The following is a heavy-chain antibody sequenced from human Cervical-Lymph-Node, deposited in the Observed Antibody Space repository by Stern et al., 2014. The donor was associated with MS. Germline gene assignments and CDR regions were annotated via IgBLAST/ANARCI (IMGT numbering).Heavy chain of an antibody. J-gene: IGHJ4*02. CDR2: LSADSGTT. D-gene: IGHD2-8*01. CDR1: GYTFTSYG. V-gene: IGHV1-18*01. CDR3: ARDKMHAFDY. Sequence: QVQLVESGTEVKKPGASLIVSCKASGYTFTSYGISWGRQAPGQGLEWVGWLSADSGTTEFAQSLRDRITLTRDTSTGTAYMELRTLRSEDTSVYYCARDKMHAFDYWGQGTLVSVSS.